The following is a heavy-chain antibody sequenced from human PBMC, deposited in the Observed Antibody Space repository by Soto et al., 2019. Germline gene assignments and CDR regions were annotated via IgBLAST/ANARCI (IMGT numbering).Heavy chain of an antibody. D-gene: IGHD6-13*01. CDR3: ATDFRDSRAPTLGRDV. V-gene: IGHV4-4*02. CDR2: IHHSGAT. Sequence: PSETLSLTCAVSGDSITGDNWWSWVRQPPGKGLEWIGEIHHSGATNYNPSLKSRVTISVDKSKNQFSLKLSSVTAADTAVYYWATDFRDSRAPTLGRDVGAKGTRATSP. J-gene: IGHJ6*04. CDR1: GDSITGDNW.